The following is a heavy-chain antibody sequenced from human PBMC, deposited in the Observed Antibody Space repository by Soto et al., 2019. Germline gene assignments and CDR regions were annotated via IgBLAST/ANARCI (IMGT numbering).Heavy chain of an antibody. CDR1: GGTFSSYA. Sequence: QGQLVQSGAEVKKPGSSVKVSCKASGGTFSSYAISWVRQAPGQGLEWMGGIIPIFGTANYAQKFQGRVTITADKSTSTAYMELSSLRSEDTAVYYCARVPGAGTGYYYGMDVWGQGTTVTVSS. CDR2: IIPIFGTA. V-gene: IGHV1-69*06. D-gene: IGHD3-9*01. J-gene: IGHJ6*02. CDR3: ARVPGAGTGYYYGMDV.